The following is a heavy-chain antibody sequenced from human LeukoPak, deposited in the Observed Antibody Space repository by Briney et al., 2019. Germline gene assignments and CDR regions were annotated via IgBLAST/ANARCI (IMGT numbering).Heavy chain of an antibody. V-gene: IGHV4-59*01. CDR2: IYYSGST. Sequence: SETLSLTCTVSGGSISSYYWSWIRQPPRKGLEWIGYIYYSGSTNYNPSLKSRVTISVDTSKNQFSLKLSSVTAADTAVYYCARGLTDFWSGYYTSHFDYWGQGTLVTVSS. CDR1: GGSISSYY. D-gene: IGHD3-3*01. CDR3: ARGLTDFWSGYYTSHFDY. J-gene: IGHJ4*02.